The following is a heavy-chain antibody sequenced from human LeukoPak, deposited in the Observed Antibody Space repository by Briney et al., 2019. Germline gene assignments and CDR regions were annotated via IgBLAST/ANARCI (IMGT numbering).Heavy chain of an antibody. V-gene: IGHV3-21*01. CDR2: ISSSSSYI. CDR3: ARDGQTVVAAYYSYYGMDV. CDR1: GFTFSSYS. J-gene: IGHJ6*02. Sequence: GGSLRLSCAASGFTFSSYSMNWVRQAPGKGLEWVSSISSSSSYIYYADSVKGRFTISRDNAKNSLYLQMNSLRAEDTAVYYCARDGQTVVAAYYSYYGMDVWGQGTTVTVSS. D-gene: IGHD2-15*01.